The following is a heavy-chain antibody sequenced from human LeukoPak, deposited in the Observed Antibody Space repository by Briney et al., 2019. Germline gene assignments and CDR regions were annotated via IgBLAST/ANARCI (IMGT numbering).Heavy chain of an antibody. J-gene: IGHJ5*02. CDR2: ISYDGSNK. CDR1: GFTFSSYG. D-gene: IGHD2-2*01. Sequence: GGSLRLSCAASGFTFSSYGMHWVRQAPGKGLGWVAVISYDGSNKYYADSVKGRFTISRDNSKNTLYLQMNSLRAEDTAVYYCAKGYCSSTSCPSWFDPWGQGTLVTVSS. V-gene: IGHV3-30*18. CDR3: AKGYCSSTSCPSWFDP.